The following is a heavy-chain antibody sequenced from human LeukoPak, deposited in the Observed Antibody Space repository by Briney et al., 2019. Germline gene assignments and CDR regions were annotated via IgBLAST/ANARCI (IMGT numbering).Heavy chain of an antibody. CDR2: IGCSGGST. CDR3: SKALNSQWLPYYFDY. V-gene: IGHV3-23*01. J-gene: IGHJ4*02. D-gene: IGHD6-19*01. Sequence: GGSLRLSCAASGFTFSSYAMSWVRQAPGKGLEWVSAIGCSGGSTYYADSVKGRFTISRDNYKNAVYLQMNSLRAGDAAVYSFSKALNSQWLPYYFDYWGQGTLVTVSS. CDR1: GFTFSSYA.